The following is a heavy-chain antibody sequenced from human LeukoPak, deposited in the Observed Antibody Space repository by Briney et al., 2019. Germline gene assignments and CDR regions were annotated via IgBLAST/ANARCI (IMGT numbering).Heavy chain of an antibody. CDR2: LSSSSSVS. V-gene: IGHV3-48*01. CDR1: GFTFTTYA. CDR3: VRDGSSWGNFDY. J-gene: IGHJ4*02. D-gene: IGHD7-27*01. Sequence: GGSLRLSSAASGFTFTTYAMGWGCQAPGEGREGVSDLSSSSSVSYHADSVKGRFTISRDNAKNSLYLQMNSLRTEDTAVYYCVRDGSSWGNFDYWGQGTLVSVSS.